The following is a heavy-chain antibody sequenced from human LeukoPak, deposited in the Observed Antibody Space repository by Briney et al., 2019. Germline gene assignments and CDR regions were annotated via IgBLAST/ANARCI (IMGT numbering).Heavy chain of an antibody. D-gene: IGHD1/OR15-1a*01. CDR1: GFTFTNAW. V-gene: IGHV3-15*07. CDR3: TRTFRTAHFDY. CDR2: IKSKTDGGTT. J-gene: IGHJ4*02. Sequence: GGSLRLSCAASGFTFTNAWMNWVRQAPGKGLEWVGRIKSKTDGGTTDYAAPVTGRFTISRDDSENTLYLQMNSLKTEDTAVYYCTRTFRTAHFDYWGQGTPVTVSS.